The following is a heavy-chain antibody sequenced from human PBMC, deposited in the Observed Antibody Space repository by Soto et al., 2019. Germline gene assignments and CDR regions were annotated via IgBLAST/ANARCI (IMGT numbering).Heavy chain of an antibody. CDR3: AKDGGAVYNNLSESFDY. J-gene: IGHJ4*02. CDR2: IGGNGGST. Sequence: PGGSLRLSCVASGFTFSSYAMAWVRQAPGKGLEWVSAIGGNGGSTYYADSVKGRFTISRDNAKNSLYLQMNSLRAEDTALYYCAKDGGAVYNNLSESFDYWGQGTLVTVSS. D-gene: IGHD3-16*01. CDR1: GFTFSSYA. V-gene: IGHV3-23*01.